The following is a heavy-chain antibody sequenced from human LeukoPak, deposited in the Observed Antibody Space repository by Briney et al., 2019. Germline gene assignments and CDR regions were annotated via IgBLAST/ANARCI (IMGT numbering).Heavy chain of an antibody. Sequence: ASVKVSCKASGYTFTSYAMNWVRQAPGQGPEWMGWVNPDTGNTGLAQKFQGRVTITQKSSETTVYMELSSLTSEDTAVYYCARRGLVAGIYDLVYGFDLWGQGTMVTVSS. D-gene: IGHD3/OR15-3a*01. CDR3: ARRGLVAGIYDLVYGFDL. CDR2: VNPDTGNT. J-gene: IGHJ3*01. V-gene: IGHV1-8*03. CDR1: GYTFTSYA.